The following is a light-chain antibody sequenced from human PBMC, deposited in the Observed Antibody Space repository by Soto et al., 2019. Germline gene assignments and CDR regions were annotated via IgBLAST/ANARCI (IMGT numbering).Light chain of an antibody. Sequence: EIVMTQSPATLSVSPGERATLSCRASQNVGSNLAWYQQKPGRAPRLLIYGASTRATGIPARFSGSGSGTDFTLTISRLEPEDFAVYYCQQYGSSPRTFGQGTKVDIK. J-gene: IGKJ1*01. CDR2: GAS. CDR3: QQYGSSPRT. CDR1: QNVGSN. V-gene: IGKV3-20*01.